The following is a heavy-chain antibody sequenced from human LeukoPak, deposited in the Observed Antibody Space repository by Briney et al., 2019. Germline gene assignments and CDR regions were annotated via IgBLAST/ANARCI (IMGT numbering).Heavy chain of an antibody. J-gene: IGHJ6*03. CDR3: ARILEGYHYYMDV. D-gene: IGHD6-13*01. V-gene: IGHV3-11*04. CDR1: GVTFSDYY. CDR2: IGTGATIT. Sequence: GGSLRLSCAASGVTFSDYYMSWIRQAPGKGLQWVSYIGTGATITYYADSVKGRFTISRDNAKNSLYLQMNSLSVKDTAVYYCARILEGYHYYMDVWGKGTTVTVSS.